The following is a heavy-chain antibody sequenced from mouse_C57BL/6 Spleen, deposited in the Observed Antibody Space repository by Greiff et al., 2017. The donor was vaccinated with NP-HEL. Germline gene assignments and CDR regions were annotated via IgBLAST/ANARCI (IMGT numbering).Heavy chain of an antibody. CDR3: ARDYYSGWYFDV. Sequence: EVHLVESGGGLVKPGGSLKLSCAASGFTFSDYGMHWVRQAPEKGLEWVAYISSGSSTIYYADTVKGRFTISRDNAKNTLFLQMTSLRSEDTAMYYCARDYYSGWYFDVWGTGTTVTVSS. J-gene: IGHJ1*03. D-gene: IGHD2-12*01. V-gene: IGHV5-17*01. CDR1: GFTFSDYG. CDR2: ISSGSSTI.